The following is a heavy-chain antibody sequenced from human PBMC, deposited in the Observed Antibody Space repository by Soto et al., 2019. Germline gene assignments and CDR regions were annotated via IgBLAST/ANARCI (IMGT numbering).Heavy chain of an antibody. CDR2: ISSSSSYI. CDR3: AILVNVLLWVGDTGAFDI. V-gene: IGHV3-21*01. Sequence: EVQLVESGGGLVKSGGSLRLSCAASGFTFSSYSMNWVRQAPGKGLEWVSSISSSSSYIYYADSVKGRFTISRDNAKNSLYLQMNSLRAEDTAVYYCAILVNVLLWVGDTGAFDIWGQGTMVTVSS. CDR1: GFTFSSYS. J-gene: IGHJ3*02. D-gene: IGHD3-10*01.